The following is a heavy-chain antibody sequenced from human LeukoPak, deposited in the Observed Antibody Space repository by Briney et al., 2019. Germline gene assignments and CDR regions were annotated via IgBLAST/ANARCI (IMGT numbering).Heavy chain of an antibody. D-gene: IGHD6-19*01. CDR2: IYYSGST. J-gene: IGHJ4*02. V-gene: IGHV4-59*01. CDR1: GGSISSYY. Sequence: SETLSLTCTVSGGSISSYYWSWIRQPPEKGLEWIGYIYYSGSTNYNPSLKSRVTISVDTSKNQFPLKLSSVTAADTAVYYCARDHGSGWTWAYDYWGQGTLVTVSS. CDR3: ARDHGSGWTWAYDY.